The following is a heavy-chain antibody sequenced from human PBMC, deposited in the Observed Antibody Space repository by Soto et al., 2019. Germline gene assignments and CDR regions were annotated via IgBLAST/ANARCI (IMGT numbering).Heavy chain of an antibody. CDR2: ISGSGGST. CDR1: GFAFSSYA. V-gene: IGHV3-23*01. Sequence: GGSLRLSCAASGFAFSSYAMSWVRQAPGKGLEWVSAISGSGGSTYYADSVKGRFTISRDNSKNTLYLQMNSLRAEDTAVYYCAKRGYCSSTSCYNDYYYGMDVWGQGTTVTVSS. CDR3: AKRGYCSSTSCYNDYYYGMDV. D-gene: IGHD2-2*02. J-gene: IGHJ6*02.